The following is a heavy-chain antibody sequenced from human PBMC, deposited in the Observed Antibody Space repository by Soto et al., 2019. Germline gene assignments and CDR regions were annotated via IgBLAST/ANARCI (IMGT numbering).Heavy chain of an antibody. V-gene: IGHV1-46*01. CDR3: AITASSGIAAACTWSWVVPGYYYGMDV. D-gene: IGHD6-13*01. CDR1: GYTFTSYY. Sequence: ASVKVSCKASGYTFTSYYMHWVRQAPGQGLEWMGIINPSGGSTSYAQKFQGRVTMTRDTSTSTVYMELSSLRSEDTAVYYCAITASSGIAAACTWSWVVPGYYYGMDVWGQGTTVTVSS. J-gene: IGHJ6*02. CDR2: INPSGGST.